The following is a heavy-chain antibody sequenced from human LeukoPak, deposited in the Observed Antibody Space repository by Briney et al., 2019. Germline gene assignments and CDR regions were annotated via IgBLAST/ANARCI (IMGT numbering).Heavy chain of an antibody. CDR3: ARESYDFWSGYRDFDY. J-gene: IGHJ4*02. V-gene: IGHV1-2*02. Sequence: ASVKVSCKASGYTFTGYYMHWVRQAPGQGLEWMGWINPNSGGTNYAQKFQGRVTMTRDTSISTAYMELSRLRSDDTAVYYCARESYDFWSGYRDFDYWGQGTLVTVSS. CDR2: INPNSGGT. CDR1: GYTFTGYY. D-gene: IGHD3-3*01.